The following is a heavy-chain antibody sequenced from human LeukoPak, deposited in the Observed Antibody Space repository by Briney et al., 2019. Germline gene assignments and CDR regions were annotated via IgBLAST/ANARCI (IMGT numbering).Heavy chain of an antibody. CDR3: ASISPYLDRSSPHYYFDY. V-gene: IGHV1-69*05. J-gene: IGHJ4*01. CDR1: GGTFSSYA. CDR2: IIPIFGTA. D-gene: IGHD3-9*01. Sequence: SVKVSCKASGGTFSSYAISWVRQAPGQGLEWMGRIIPIFGTANYAQKFQGRVTITTDESTSTAYMELSSLRSEDTAVYYCASISPYLDRSSPHYYFDYWGHGTLVTVSS.